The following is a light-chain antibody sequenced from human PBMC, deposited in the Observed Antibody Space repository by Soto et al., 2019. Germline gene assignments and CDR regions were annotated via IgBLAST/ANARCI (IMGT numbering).Light chain of an antibody. CDR2: EVS. Sequence: QSVLTQPASVSGSPGQSITISCTGTSSDVGGYNYVSWYQQHPGKAPKLMIYEVSNRPSGVSNRFSGSKSGNTASLTISGLQAEDEADYYCSSYTSSSTXVVXXXXTKLXXL. V-gene: IGLV2-14*01. J-gene: IGLJ2*01. CDR1: SSDVGGYNY. CDR3: SSYTSSSTXVV.